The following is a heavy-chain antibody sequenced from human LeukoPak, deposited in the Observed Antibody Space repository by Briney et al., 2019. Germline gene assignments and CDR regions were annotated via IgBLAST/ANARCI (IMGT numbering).Heavy chain of an antibody. CDR2: ISSSSSYI. CDR3: ARELNAVAHS. CDR1: GFTFSSYS. D-gene: IGHD6-19*01. J-gene: IGHJ4*02. Sequence: PGGSLRLSCAASGFTFSSYSLNWVRQAPGKGLEWVSSISSSSSYIYHADSVKGRFTISRDNAKNSLYLQMNSLRAEDTAVYYCARELNAVAHSWGQGTLVTVSS. V-gene: IGHV3-21*01.